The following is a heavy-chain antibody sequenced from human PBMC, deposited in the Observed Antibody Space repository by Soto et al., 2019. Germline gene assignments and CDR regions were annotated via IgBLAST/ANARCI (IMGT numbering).Heavy chain of an antibody. J-gene: IGHJ4*02. Sequence: GASVKVSCKASGGTFSSYAISWVRQAPGQGLEWMGGIIPIFGTANYAQKFQGRVTITADESTSTAYMELSSLRLRSLTAADTAVYFCARVKATLYRHYYFDYWGQGTPVTVSS. CDR1: GGTFSSYA. D-gene: IGHD5-12*01. CDR2: IIPIFGTA. V-gene: IGHV1-69*13. CDR3: ARVKATLYRHYYFDY.